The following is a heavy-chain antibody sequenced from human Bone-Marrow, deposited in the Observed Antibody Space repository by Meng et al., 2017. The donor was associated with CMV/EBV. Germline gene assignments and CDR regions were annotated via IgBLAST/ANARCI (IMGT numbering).Heavy chain of an antibody. Sequence: GESLKISCAASGFTFSSYGMHWVRQAPGKGLEWVAVISYDGSNKYYADSVKGRFTISRDNSKNTLYLQMNSLRAEDTAVYYCARDGGGRELLRFAFDIWGQGTMVTVSS. V-gene: IGHV3-30*19. CDR1: GFTFSSYG. CDR2: ISYDGSNK. D-gene: IGHD1-26*01. CDR3: ARDGGGRELLRFAFDI. J-gene: IGHJ3*02.